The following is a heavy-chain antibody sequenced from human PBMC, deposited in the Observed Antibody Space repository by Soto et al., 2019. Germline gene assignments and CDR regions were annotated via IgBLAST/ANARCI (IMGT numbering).Heavy chain of an antibody. CDR1: GGTFASYS. J-gene: IGHJ6*02. D-gene: IGHD2-21*01. V-gene: IGHV1-69*06. Sequence: QEELVQSGAEVKKPGSSVNVSCKASGGTFASYSITWLRQAPGQRLEWMGEIIPLMRTVNYAQKFQDRVTITGDRSTSTVYMAPNSLRADDTAVYYCARDPVDLFGYLDVWGQGTTVTVSS. CDR3: ARDPVDLFGYLDV. CDR2: IIPLMRTV.